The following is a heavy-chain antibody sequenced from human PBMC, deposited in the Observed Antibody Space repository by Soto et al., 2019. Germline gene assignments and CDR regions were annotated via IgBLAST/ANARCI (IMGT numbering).Heavy chain of an antibody. CDR1: GYTFTSYG. CDR2: ISAYNGNT. Sequence: ASVKVSCKASGYTFTSYGISWVRQAPGQGLEWMGRISAYNGNTNYAQKLQGRVTMTTDTSTSTAYMELSSLRSEDTAVYYCARAVAVAADFDYWGQGTLVTVSS. J-gene: IGHJ4*02. V-gene: IGHV1-18*01. D-gene: IGHD6-19*01. CDR3: ARAVAVAADFDY.